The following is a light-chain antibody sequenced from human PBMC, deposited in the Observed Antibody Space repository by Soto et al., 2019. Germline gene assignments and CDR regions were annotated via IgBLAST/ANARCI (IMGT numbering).Light chain of an antibody. CDR2: KAS. CDR1: QTISSW. J-gene: IGKJ1*01. V-gene: IGKV1-5*03. Sequence: DIQMTQSPSTLSVSVGDRVTITCRASQTISSWLAWYQQKPGKAPKLLIYKASTLKSGVPSRFSGSGSGTEFTLTISSLQPDDCATYYCQHYNSYSEAFGQGTKVELK. CDR3: QHYNSYSEA.